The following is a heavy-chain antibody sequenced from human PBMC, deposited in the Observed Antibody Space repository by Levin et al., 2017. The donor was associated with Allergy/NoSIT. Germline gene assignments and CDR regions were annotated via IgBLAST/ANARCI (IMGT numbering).Heavy chain of an antibody. D-gene: IGHD3-10*01. V-gene: IGHV4-39*01. CDR1: GGSISSSSYR. CDR2: IYNGGGNT. CDR3: ASYVSGKWTLDY. J-gene: IGHJ4*02. Sequence: GSLRLSCTVSGGSISSSSYRWGWIRQPPGKGLEWMGSIYNGGGNTLYNPSLRSRVTISVDTSKNQFSLELRSVTAADTAVYYCASYVSGKWTLDYWGQGTLVTVSS.